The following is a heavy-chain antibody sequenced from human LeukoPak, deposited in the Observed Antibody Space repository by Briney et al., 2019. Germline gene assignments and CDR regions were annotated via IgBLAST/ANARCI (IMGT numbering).Heavy chain of an antibody. J-gene: IGHJ4*02. CDR3: ARGDYDSSGYYPAFYY. Sequence: PSETLSLTCTVSGGSISNYYWSWIRQPAGKGLEWIGRIYTSGSTNYNPSLKSRVTMSVDTSKNQFSLKLSSVTAADTAVYYCARGDYDSSGYYPAFYYWGQGTLVTVSS. V-gene: IGHV4-4*07. CDR1: GGSISNYY. CDR2: IYTSGST. D-gene: IGHD3-22*01.